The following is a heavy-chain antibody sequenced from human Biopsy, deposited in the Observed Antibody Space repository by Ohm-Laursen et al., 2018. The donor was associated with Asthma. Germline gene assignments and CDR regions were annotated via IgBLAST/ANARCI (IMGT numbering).Heavy chain of an antibody. Sequence: SETLSLTCIVSGDSISVHYWWAWIRQPPGKGLEWIGYIYYSGTTNYNPSLRGRVTISVNTSKNQFSLKLSSVTAADTAVYYCARVVGGYCSSTSCYGGYYYGMDVWGQGTTATVSS. J-gene: IGHJ6*02. CDR2: IYYSGTT. D-gene: IGHD2-2*01. CDR3: ARVVGGYCSSTSCYGGYYYGMDV. V-gene: IGHV4-59*11. CDR1: GDSISVHY.